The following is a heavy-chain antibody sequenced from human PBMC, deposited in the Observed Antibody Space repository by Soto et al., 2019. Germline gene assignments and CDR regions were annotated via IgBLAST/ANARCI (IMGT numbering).Heavy chain of an antibody. Sequence: QVTLKESGPTLVKPTQTLTLTCTVSGLSLRTTGVGVGWVRQPPGKALEWLALLYWDDDKRYSPSLRSRLTIAKDISEKQVVLTMTNMDTVDTATYYCVQSRCGGDCLEIYSSHAYNGLDVRGPRDHGHRLL. J-gene: IGHJ6*01. D-gene: IGHD2-21*02. CDR1: GLSLRTTGVG. V-gene: IGHV2-5*02. CDR3: VQSRCGGDCLEIYSSHAYNGLDV. CDR2: LYWDDDK.